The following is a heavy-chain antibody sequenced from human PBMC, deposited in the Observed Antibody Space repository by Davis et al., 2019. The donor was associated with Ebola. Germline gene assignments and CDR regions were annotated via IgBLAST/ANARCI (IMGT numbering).Heavy chain of an antibody. D-gene: IGHD4-23*01. J-gene: IGHJ4*02. CDR3: AKDTGGNYGGNSFDY. CDR2: ISSSGSTI. V-gene: IGHV3-11*01. Sequence: PGGSLRLSCAASGFTFSDYYMSWIRQAPGKGLEWVSYISSSGSTIYYADSVKGRFTISRDNSKNSLYLQMNSLRTEDTALYYCAKDTGGNYGGNSFDYWGQGTLVTVSS. CDR1: GFTFSDYY.